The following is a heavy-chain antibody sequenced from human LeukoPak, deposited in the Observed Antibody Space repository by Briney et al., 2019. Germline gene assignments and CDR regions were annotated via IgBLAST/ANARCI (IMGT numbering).Heavy chain of an antibody. CDR1: GGSFSGYY. J-gene: IGHJ5*02. CDR2: INHSGST. D-gene: IGHD2-15*01. Sequence: SETLSLTCAVYGGSFSGYYWSWIRQPPGKGLEWIGEINHSGSTNYNPSLKSRVTISVDTSKNQFSLKLSSVTAADTAVYYCARVFVVVVESWFDPWGQGTLVTVSS. V-gene: IGHV4-34*01. CDR3: ARVFVVVVESWFDP.